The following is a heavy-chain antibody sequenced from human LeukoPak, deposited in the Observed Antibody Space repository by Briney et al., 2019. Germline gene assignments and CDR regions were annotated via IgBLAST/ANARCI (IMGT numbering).Heavy chain of an antibody. Sequence: GGSLRLSCAPSVFTFTSYSMNCVPQAPGRGLERVSSITVGNNYVYNADYADSVKGRFTISRDNAKNSVYLQMNSLRVEDTAVYYCARVNGDGYDWGQGTLVTVSS. J-gene: IGHJ4*02. V-gene: IGHV3-21*01. CDR2: ITVGNNYV. CDR3: ARVNGDGYD. D-gene: IGHD5-24*01. CDR1: VFTFTSYS.